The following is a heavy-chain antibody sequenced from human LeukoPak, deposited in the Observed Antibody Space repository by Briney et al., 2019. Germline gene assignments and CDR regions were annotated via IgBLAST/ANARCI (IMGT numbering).Heavy chain of an antibody. D-gene: IGHD6-13*01. Sequence: GGSLRLSCAASGFTFSSYAMSWVRQVPGKGLEWVSVISGSGDNTYYADSVKGRFTISRDNSKNTLYLQMNSLRAEDTAVYYCARDSSSSWYGPIDYWGQGTLVTVSS. CDR1: GFTFSSYA. V-gene: IGHV3-23*01. CDR3: ARDSSSSWYGPIDY. CDR2: ISGSGDNT. J-gene: IGHJ4*02.